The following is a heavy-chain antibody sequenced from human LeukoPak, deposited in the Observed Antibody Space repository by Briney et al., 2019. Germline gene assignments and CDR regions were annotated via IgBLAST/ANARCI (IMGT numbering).Heavy chain of an antibody. CDR1: GYTFTSYG. Sequence: GASVKASCKASGYTFTSYGISWVRQAPGQGLEWMGWISAYNGNTNYAQKLQGRVTMTTDTSTSTAYMELRSLRSDDTAVYYCARGLRAKDTAMVTDFDYWGQGTLVTVSS. D-gene: IGHD5-18*01. J-gene: IGHJ4*02. CDR2: ISAYNGNT. CDR3: ARGLRAKDTAMVTDFDY. V-gene: IGHV1-18*01.